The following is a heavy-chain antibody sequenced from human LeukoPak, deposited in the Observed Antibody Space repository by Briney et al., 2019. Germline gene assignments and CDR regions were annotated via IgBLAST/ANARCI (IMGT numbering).Heavy chain of an antibody. J-gene: IGHJ3*02. V-gene: IGHV3-30*02. CDR1: GFIFSNYG. Sequence: RGSLRLSCAASGFIFSNYGFHWVRQAPGKGLEWVAVIRYDGNLQYHADSVKGRFTGSKDNFKDTLYLHMNGLRPEDSAIYYCSREASEAFDIWGQGSMVTVS. CDR2: IRYDGNLQ. CDR3: SREASEAFDI.